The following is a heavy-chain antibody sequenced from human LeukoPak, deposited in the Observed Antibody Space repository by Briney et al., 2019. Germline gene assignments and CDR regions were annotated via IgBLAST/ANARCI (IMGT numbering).Heavy chain of an antibody. D-gene: IGHD3-16*02. CDR3: ARDLAYDYVWGSYRYNWFDP. Sequence: SETLSLTCTVSGGSISSYYWSWIRQPAGRGLEWIGRIYTSGSTNYNPSLKSRVTMSVDTSKNQFSLKLSSVTAADTAVYYCARDLAYDYVWGSYRYNWFDPWGQGTLVTASS. CDR2: IYTSGST. CDR1: GGSISSYY. J-gene: IGHJ5*02. V-gene: IGHV4-4*07.